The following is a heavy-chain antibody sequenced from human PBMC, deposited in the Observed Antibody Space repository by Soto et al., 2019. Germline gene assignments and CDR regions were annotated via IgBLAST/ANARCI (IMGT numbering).Heavy chain of an antibody. CDR3: ASKCISIGSILSPRHYYGMDV. CDR1: GGTFSKYS. Sequence: QVRLVQSGAEVKKPGSSVKVSCKVSGGTFSKYSLSWVRQTPGQGLEWMGGITPFVDTSNYAQRFLGRVTITADKPATMALWEVEASLSESTDLSLWASKCISIGSILSPRHYYGMDVWGQGTKVTVSS. CDR2: ITPFVDTS. D-gene: IGHD3-16*01. J-gene: IGHJ6*02. V-gene: IGHV1-69*06.